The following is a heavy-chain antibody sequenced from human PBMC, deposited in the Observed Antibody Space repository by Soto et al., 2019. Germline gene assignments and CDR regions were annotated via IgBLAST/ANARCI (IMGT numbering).Heavy chain of an antibody. CDR2: ISYDGSNK. CDR1: GFTFSSYA. D-gene: IGHD3-10*01. J-gene: IGHJ6*02. CDR3: ARSGSGSFYYYYGMDV. Sequence: GGSLRLSCAASGFTFSSYAMHWVRQAPGKGLEWVAVISYDGSNKYYADPVKGRFTISRDNSKNTLYLQMNSLRAEDTAVYYCARSGSGSFYYYYGMDVWGQGTTVTVSS. V-gene: IGHV3-30-3*01.